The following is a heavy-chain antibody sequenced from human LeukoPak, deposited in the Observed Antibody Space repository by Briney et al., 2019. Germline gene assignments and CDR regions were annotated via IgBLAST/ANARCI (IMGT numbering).Heavy chain of an antibody. CDR2: ISSDSSYI. D-gene: IGHD6-6*01. V-gene: IGHV3-21*04. CDR1: GFTFSSYS. Sequence: GGSLRLSCAASGFTFSSYSMNWVRQAPGKGLEWVSSISSDSSYIYYADSVKGRFTISRDNAKNSLYLQMNSLRAEDTAVYYCARDALAARGEYYYYGMDVWGQGTTVTVSS. CDR3: ARDALAARGEYYYYGMDV. J-gene: IGHJ6*02.